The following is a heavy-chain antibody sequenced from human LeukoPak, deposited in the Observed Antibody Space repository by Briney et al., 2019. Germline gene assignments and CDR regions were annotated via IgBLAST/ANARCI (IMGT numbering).Heavy chain of an antibody. CDR1: GGSSSGYY. V-gene: IGHV4-34*01. D-gene: IGHD5-18*01. CDR2: INHSGST. Sequence: PSETLSLTCAVYGGSSSGYYWSWIRQPPGKGLEWIGEINHSGSTNYNPSLKSRVTISVDTSKNQFSLKLSSVTAADTAVYYCARGRMLWLPPSGVWYFDLWGRGTLVTVSS. CDR3: ARGRMLWLPPSGVWYFDL. J-gene: IGHJ2*01.